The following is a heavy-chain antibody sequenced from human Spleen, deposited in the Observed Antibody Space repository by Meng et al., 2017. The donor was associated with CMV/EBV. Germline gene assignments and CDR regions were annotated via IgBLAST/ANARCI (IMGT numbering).Heavy chain of an antibody. CDR3: ARELRYFDWLAVDY. CDR2: IYYSGST. V-gene: IGHV4-59*01. D-gene: IGHD3-9*01. J-gene: IGHJ4*02. CDR1: GGSISSYY. Sequence: SETLSLTCTVSGGSISSYYWSWIRQPPGKGLEWIGYIYYSGSTNYNPSLKSRVTISVDTSKNQFSLKLSSVTAADTAVYYCARELRYFDWLAVDYWGQGTLVTVS.